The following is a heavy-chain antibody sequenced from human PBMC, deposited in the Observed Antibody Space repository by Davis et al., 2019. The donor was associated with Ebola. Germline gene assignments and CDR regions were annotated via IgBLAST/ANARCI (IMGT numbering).Heavy chain of an antibody. CDR2: IGTAGDT. Sequence: PGGSLRLSCAASGFTFSSYDMHWVRQATGKGLEWVSAIGTAGDTYYPGSVKGRFTISRENAKNSLYLQMNSLRAGDTAVYYCARGLVWLSYSSSSSLDYWGQGTLVTVSS. V-gene: IGHV3-13*01. CDR1: GFTFSSYD. CDR3: ARGLVWLSYSSSSSLDY. J-gene: IGHJ4*02. D-gene: IGHD6-6*01.